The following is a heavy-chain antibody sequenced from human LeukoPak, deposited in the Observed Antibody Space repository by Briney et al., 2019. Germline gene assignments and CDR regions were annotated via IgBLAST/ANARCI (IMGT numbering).Heavy chain of an antibody. J-gene: IGHJ4*02. CDR2: VKQDGSEK. Sequence: PGGSLRLSCAAAGFSFNNYWMNWVRQAPGKGLEWVGNVKQDGSEKYYGDSVKGRFTISRDNAKNSLFLQMNSLRVEDTAVYYCARVSPITLGGVIVKSFDYWGQGTLVTVSS. D-gene: IGHD3-16*02. CDR3: ARVSPITLGGVIVKSFDY. V-gene: IGHV3-7*02. CDR1: GFSFNNYW.